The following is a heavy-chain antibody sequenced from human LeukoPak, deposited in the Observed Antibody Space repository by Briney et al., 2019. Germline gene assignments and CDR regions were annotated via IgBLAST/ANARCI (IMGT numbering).Heavy chain of an antibody. CDR3: ASAYTV. CDR2: IYSGGST. D-gene: IGHD3-16*01. CDR1: GFTFSDYY. J-gene: IGHJ4*02. Sequence: GGSLRLSCAASGFTFSDYYMNWVRQAPGKGLEWVSVIYSGGSTYYADSVKGRFTISRDNSKNTLYLQMNSLRAEDTAVYYCASAYTVWGQGTLVTVSS. V-gene: IGHV3-53*01.